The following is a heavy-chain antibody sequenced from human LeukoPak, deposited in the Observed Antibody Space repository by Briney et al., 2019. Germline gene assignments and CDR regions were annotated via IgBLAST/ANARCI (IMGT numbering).Heavy chain of an antibody. Sequence: GGSLRPACAPSGSTVSSNYMGWVRQPPGKGREWGSVIYSGGSTYYADSVKGRFTISRDNSKNTLYLQMNSLRAEDTAVYYCASESYDFWSGYYLYYYGMDVWGQGTTVTVSS. CDR3: ASESYDFWSGYYLYYYGMDV. CDR2: IYSGGST. D-gene: IGHD3-3*01. V-gene: IGHV3-66*01. J-gene: IGHJ6*02. CDR1: GSTVSSNY.